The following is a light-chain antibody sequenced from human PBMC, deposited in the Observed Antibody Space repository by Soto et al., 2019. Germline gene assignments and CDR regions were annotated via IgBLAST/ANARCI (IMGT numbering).Light chain of an antibody. CDR2: GAS. CDR1: QSVSSSY. J-gene: IGKJ1*01. Sequence: EIVLTQSPGTLSLSPGERATLSCRASQSVSSSYLAWYQQKAGQAPRLVIYGASIRATGIPDRFSGSGSGTDFTLTISRLEPEESAVYYCQQYGNSPRTFGQGTKVEIK. V-gene: IGKV3-20*01. CDR3: QQYGNSPRT.